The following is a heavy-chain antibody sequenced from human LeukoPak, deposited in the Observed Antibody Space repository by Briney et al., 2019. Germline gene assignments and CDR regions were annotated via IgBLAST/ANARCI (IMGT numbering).Heavy chain of an antibody. CDR3: ARHDTPAAAGSP. D-gene: IGHD6-13*01. J-gene: IGHJ5*02. CDR1: GYRFNEYW. CDR2: IYPGDSDT. Sequence: GESLKISCKGSGYRFNEYWIAWVRQMPGKGLEWMGIIYPGDSDTRYSPSFQGQVTISADKSISTAYLQWSSLKASDTAMYYCARHDTPAAAGSPWGQGTLVTVSS. V-gene: IGHV5-51*01.